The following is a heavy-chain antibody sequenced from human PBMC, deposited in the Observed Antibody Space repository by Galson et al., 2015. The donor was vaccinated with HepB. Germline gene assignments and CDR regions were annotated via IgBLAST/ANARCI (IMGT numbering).Heavy chain of an antibody. CDR1: GFTLSRYG. CDR3: AKNDAPDSSGLYAHLDY. J-gene: IGHJ4*02. V-gene: IGHV3-23*01. Sequence: SLRLSCAASGFTLSRYGMSWVRQAPGKGLEWVSTISGSGVGTYYADSVKGRFTISRDNSKNTVYLQMNSLRGEDTAIYYCAKNDAPDSSGLYAHLDYWGQGILVTVSS. CDR2: ISGSGVGT. D-gene: IGHD3-22*01.